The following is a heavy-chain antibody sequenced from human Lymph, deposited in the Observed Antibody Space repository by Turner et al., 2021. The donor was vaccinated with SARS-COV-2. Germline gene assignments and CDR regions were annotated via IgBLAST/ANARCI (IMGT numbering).Heavy chain of an antibody. CDR2: ISYDGSNK. J-gene: IGHJ5*02. CDR3: ARAGSGSYLSWFDP. Sequence: VQLVESGGGLVQPGGSLRLSCAASGFTFSSYAMHWVRQAPGKGLEWVAVISYDGSNKYYADSVKGRFTISRDNSKNTLYLQMNSLRAEDTAVYYCARAGSGSYLSWFDPWGQGTLVTVSS. V-gene: IGHV3-30-3*01. CDR1: GFTFSSYA. D-gene: IGHD1-26*01.